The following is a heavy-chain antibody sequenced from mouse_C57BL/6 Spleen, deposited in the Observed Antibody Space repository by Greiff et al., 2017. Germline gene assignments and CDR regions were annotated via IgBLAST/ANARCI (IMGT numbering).Heavy chain of an antibody. Sequence: QVQLKESGAELVRPGASVTLSCKASGYTFTDYEMHWVKQTPVHGLEWIGAIDPETGGTAYNQKFKGKAILTADKSSSTAYMELRSLTSEDSAVYYCTRGGGIWFAYWGQGTLVTVSA. J-gene: IGHJ3*01. V-gene: IGHV1-15*01. CDR1: GYTFTDYE. D-gene: IGHD1-1*02. CDR2: IDPETGGT. CDR3: TRGGGIWFAY.